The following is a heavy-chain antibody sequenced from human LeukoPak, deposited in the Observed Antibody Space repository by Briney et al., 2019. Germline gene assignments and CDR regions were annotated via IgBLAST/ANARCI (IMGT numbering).Heavy chain of an antibody. CDR1: GFIFSSYN. J-gene: IGHJ2*01. D-gene: IGHD1-14*01. CDR3: AREALTSKAHDL. V-gene: IGHV3-48*01. Sequence: GGSLRLSCAASGFIFSSYNMNWVRQAPGKGLEWVSYISSSSSTIYYADSVKGRFTISRDNAKNSLYLQMNSLRAEDTAVYYCAREALTSKAHDLWGPGTLVTVSS. CDR2: ISSSSSTI.